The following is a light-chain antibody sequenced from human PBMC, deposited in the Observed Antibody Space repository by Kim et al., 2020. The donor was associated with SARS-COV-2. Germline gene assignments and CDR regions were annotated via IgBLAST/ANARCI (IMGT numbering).Light chain of an antibody. Sequence: QRVTISCTGRSSNSGAGYDVHWYQQLPTTAPNLLIYGNSNRPSGVPDRFSGSKSGTSASLAITGLQAEDEADYYCQSYDNSLSSYVFGSGTKVTVL. J-gene: IGLJ1*01. CDR1: SSNSGAGYD. CDR2: GNS. V-gene: IGLV1-40*01. CDR3: QSYDNSLSSYV.